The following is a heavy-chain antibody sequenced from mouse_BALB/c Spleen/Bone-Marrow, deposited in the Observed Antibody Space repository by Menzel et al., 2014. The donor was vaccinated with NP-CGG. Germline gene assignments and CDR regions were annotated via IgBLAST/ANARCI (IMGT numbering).Heavy chain of an antibody. CDR3: AYYRYDEGGFAF. D-gene: IGHD2-14*01. CDR2: IDPANGNT. CDR1: GFNIKDTY. J-gene: IGHJ3*01. Sequence: EVQLQQSGAELVKPGASVKLSCTASGFNIKDTYMHWVKQRPEQGLEWIVGIDPANGNTKYDPKFQGKVTITADTSSNTAYLQLSSLASEDTAVYYCAYYRYDEGGFAFWGQGTLVTVSA. V-gene: IGHV14-3*02.